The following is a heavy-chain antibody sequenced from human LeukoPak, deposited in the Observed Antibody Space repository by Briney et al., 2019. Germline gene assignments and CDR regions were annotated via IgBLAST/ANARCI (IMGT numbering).Heavy chain of an antibody. Sequence: PSETLSLTCGVSGASFNSGSFSWSWIRQPPGKGMEWIGYICNSGNTYYNPSLKSRISMSLDPSDNQFSLRLSSVAAADTAVYYCARLVWFRDSYHFDPWGQGILITVSS. D-gene: IGHD3-10*01. CDR3: ARLVWFRDSYHFDP. CDR2: ICNSGNT. CDR1: GASFNSGSFS. V-gene: IGHV4-30-4*07. J-gene: IGHJ5*02.